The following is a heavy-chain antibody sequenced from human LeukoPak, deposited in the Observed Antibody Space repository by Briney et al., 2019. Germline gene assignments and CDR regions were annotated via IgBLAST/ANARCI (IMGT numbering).Heavy chain of an antibody. J-gene: IGHJ4*02. D-gene: IGHD3-10*01. CDR2: NSGSGGET. Sequence: GGSLRLSCAASGFTFSRYGMSWVRQAPGKGLEWVASNSGSGGETHYADSVKGRFIISRDISKSTLYVQMNSLRDEDTVVYYCVKDPGRNSWDFAYWGQGTLVTVSS. CDR3: VKDPGRNSWDFAY. CDR1: GFTFSRYG. V-gene: IGHV3-23*01.